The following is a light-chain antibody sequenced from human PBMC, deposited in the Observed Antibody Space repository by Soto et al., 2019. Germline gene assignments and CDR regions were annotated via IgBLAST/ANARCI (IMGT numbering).Light chain of an antibody. V-gene: IGKV1-17*01. CDR3: LHYNSAPFS. Sequence: DIQMTQSPSSLSAFVGDRVTITCRASQGIRSDLAWYQQKPGKAPKRLIFGATTLQSGVPARFSGSGSGTEFTLTISSLQPEDFATYYCLHYNSAPFSFGPGTKVDFK. CDR1: QGIRSD. J-gene: IGKJ3*01. CDR2: GAT.